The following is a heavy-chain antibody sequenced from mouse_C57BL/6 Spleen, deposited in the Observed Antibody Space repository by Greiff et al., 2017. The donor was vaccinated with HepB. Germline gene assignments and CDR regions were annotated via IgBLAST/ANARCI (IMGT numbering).Heavy chain of an antibody. J-gene: IGHJ2*01. CDR1: GFTFSSYG. D-gene: IGHD3-2*02. CDR3: ARHNETAQAHFDY. V-gene: IGHV5-6*01. CDR2: ISSGGSYT. Sequence: EVMLVESGGDLVKPGGSLKLSCAASGFTFSSYGMSWVRQTPDKRLEWVATISSGGSYTYYPDSVKGRFTISRDNAKNTLYLQMSSLKSEDTAMYYCARHNETAQAHFDYWGQGTTLTVSS.